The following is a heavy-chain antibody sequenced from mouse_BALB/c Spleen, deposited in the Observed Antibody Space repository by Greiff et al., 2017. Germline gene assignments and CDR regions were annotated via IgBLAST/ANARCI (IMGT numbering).Heavy chain of an antibody. J-gene: IGHJ3*01. V-gene: IGHV5-4*02. CDR2: ISDGGSYT. CDR3: ARDHCDGAY. CDR1: GFTFSDYY. Sequence: DVHLVESGGGLVKPGGSLKLSCAASGFTFSDYYMYWVRQTPEKRLEWVATISDGGSYTYYPDSVKGRFTISRDNAKNNLYLQMSSLKSEDTAMYYCARDHCDGAYWGQGTLVTVSA.